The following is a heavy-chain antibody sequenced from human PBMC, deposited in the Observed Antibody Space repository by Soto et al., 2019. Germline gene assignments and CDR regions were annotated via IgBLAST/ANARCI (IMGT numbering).Heavy chain of an antibody. J-gene: IGHJ4*02. CDR3: AKDRWYGDYVGLFDY. Sequence: QVQLVESGGGVVQPGRSLRLSCAASGFTFSSYGMHWVRQAPGKGLEWVAVISYDGSNKYYADSVKGRFTISRDNSKNTLYLQMISLRAEDTAVYYCAKDRWYGDYVGLFDYWGQGTLVTVSS. V-gene: IGHV3-30*18. D-gene: IGHD4-17*01. CDR2: ISYDGSNK. CDR1: GFTFSSYG.